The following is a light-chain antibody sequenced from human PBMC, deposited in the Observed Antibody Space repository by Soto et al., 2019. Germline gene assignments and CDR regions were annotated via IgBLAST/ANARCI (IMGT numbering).Light chain of an antibody. CDR3: CSYAGSSTVV. Sequence: QSVLTQPASVSGSPGQSITISCTGTSSDVGSYNLVSWYQQHPGKAPKLMIYEGSKRPSGVSNRFSGSKSGKTASLTISGLQAKDEADYYCCSYAGSSTVVFGGGTKLTVL. CDR2: EGS. J-gene: IGLJ2*01. CDR1: SSDVGSYNL. V-gene: IGLV2-23*01.